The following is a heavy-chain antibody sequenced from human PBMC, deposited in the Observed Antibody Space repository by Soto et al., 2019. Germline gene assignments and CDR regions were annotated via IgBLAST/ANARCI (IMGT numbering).Heavy chain of an antibody. CDR1: GDSFSNYY. V-gene: IGHV4-59*01. D-gene: IGHD3-10*01. CDR2: IYYSGNT. CDR3: APGRWFGEGHFDV. Sequence: SETLSLTCIVSGDSFSNYYCNWIRQSPGKGLEWIGYIYYSGNTNYNPSLESRVTISLDPSKNQFSLKLTSVTAADTAVYYCAPGRWFGEGHFDVWGQGNMETVSS. J-gene: IGHJ4*01.